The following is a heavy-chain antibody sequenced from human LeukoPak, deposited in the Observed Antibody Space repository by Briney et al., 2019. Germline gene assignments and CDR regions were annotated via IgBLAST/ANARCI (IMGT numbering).Heavy chain of an antibody. CDR1: GDSISSSTCN. J-gene: IGHJ4*02. CDR2: ISQSGNS. CDR3: ARDQVDYDIPDHFDY. Sequence: SETLSLTCKVSGDSISSSTCNWSWIRQPPGKGLEWIGYISQSGNSYFTPSLKSRATISVDRSKNHFSLTLISVTAADTAVYFCARDQVDYDIPDHFDYWGKGTLVTVSS. V-gene: IGHV4-30-2*01. D-gene: IGHD3-22*01.